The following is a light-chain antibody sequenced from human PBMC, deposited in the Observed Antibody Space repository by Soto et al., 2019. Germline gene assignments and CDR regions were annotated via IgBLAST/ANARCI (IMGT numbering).Light chain of an antibody. J-gene: IGLJ2*01. V-gene: IGLV2-23*01. CDR1: SSDVGSYNL. CDR2: EGS. CDR3: CSYAGSSTLV. Sequence: QSAPTQLASVSGSPGQSITISCTGTSSDVGSYNLVSWYQQHPGKAPKLMIYEGSKRPSGVSNRFSGSKSGSTAPLTISGLQAEDEADYYCCSYAGSSTLVFGGGTKVTVL.